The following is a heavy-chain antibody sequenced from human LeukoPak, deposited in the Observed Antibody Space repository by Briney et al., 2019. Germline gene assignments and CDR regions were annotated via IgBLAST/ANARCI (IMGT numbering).Heavy chain of an antibody. CDR2: INPNSGGT. CDR1: GYTFTGYY. V-gene: IGHV1-2*02. D-gene: IGHD6-13*01. J-gene: IGHJ5*02. Sequence: ASVKVSCKASGYTFTGYYMHGVRQAPGQGLEWMGWINPNSGGTNYAQKFQGRVNMTRGTSISTAYMELSRLRSDDTAVYYCEREIPRIAAAAPRSWFDPWGQGSLVTVSS. CDR3: EREIPRIAAAAPRSWFDP.